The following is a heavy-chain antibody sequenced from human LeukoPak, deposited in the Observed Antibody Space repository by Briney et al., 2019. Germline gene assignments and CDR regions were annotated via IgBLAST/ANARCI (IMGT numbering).Heavy chain of an antibody. J-gene: IGHJ5*02. D-gene: IGHD6-19*01. CDR3: ARDFVAGPYNWFDP. CDR1: GGSISSGSYY. V-gene: IGHV4-61*02. Sequence: SQTLSLTCTVSGGSISSGSYYWSWIRQPAGKGLEWIGRIYTSGSTNHNPSLKSRVTISVDTSKTQFSLKLSSVTAADTAVYYCARDFVAGPYNWFDPWGQGTLVTVSS. CDR2: IYTSGST.